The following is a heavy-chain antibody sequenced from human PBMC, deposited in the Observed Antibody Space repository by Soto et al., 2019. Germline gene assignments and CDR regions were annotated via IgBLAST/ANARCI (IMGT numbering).Heavy chain of an antibody. Sequence: ASVKVSCKASGYTFTSYDINWVRQATGQGLEWMGGFDPEDGETIYAQKFQGRVTMTEDTSTDTAYMELSSLRSEDTAVYYCATSVRAAAWYYYYGMDVWDQGTTVTVSS. D-gene: IGHD6-13*01. J-gene: IGHJ6*02. CDR1: GYTFTSYD. CDR2: FDPEDGET. CDR3: ATSVRAAAWYYYYGMDV. V-gene: IGHV1-24*01.